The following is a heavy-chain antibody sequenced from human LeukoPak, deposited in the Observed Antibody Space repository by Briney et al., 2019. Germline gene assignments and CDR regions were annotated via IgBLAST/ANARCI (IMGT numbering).Heavy chain of an antibody. V-gene: IGHV1-69*05. J-gene: IGHJ3*02. CDR2: IIPIFGTA. CDR1: GGTFSSYA. D-gene: IGHD3-10*01. CDR3: ARDGNALVRGVLYDAFDI. Sequence: SVKVSCKASGGTFSSYAIGWVRQAPGQRLEWMGGIIPIFGTANYAQKFQGRVTITTDESTSTAYMELSSLRSEDTAVYYCARDGNALVRGVLYDAFDIWGQGTMVTVSS.